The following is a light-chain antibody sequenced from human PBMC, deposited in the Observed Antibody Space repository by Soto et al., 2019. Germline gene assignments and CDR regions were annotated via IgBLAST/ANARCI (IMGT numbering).Light chain of an antibody. CDR3: QYDFSLPMYT. CDR2: GAS. CDR1: QSFTSNY. Sequence: IVVTQSPGTLSLSPGERATLSCGASQSFTSNYLAWYQQKPGQAPRPLIYGASTRATGIPDRFSGSGYGTDFTLTISRLEPEDFAVYFCQYDFSLPMYT. J-gene: IGKJ2*01. V-gene: IGKV3-20*01.